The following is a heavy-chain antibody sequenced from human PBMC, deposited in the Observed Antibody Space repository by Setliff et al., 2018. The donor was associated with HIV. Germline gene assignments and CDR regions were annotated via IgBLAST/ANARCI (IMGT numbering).Heavy chain of an antibody. CDR1: GFTVSSDY. Sequence: PGGSLRLSCAASGFTVSSDYMSWVRQAPGKGLEWLSTIYGGASTYYADSVKGRFTISRDNSKNMLYLQMDSLRAEDTAVYYCARGRNRNYVVYGMDVWGQGTTVTVSS. J-gene: IGHJ6*02. V-gene: IGHV3-53*01. CDR2: IYGGAST. CDR3: ARGRNRNYVVYGMDV. D-gene: IGHD1-7*01.